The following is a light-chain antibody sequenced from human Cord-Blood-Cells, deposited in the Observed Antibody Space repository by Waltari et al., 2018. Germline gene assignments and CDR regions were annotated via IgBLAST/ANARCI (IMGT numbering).Light chain of an antibody. V-gene: IGKV1-33*01. CDR1: QDISNY. CDR3: QQYDNLPKTT. J-gene: IGKJ4*01. CDR2: DAS. Sequence: DIKMTQSPSSLSASVDDRVTITGQTSQDISNYLNWYQQKPGKAPNLLIYDASNLETGVPARFSGSGSGTDFTFTISSLKPEDIAIYYCQQYDNLPKTTFGGGTKVEIK.